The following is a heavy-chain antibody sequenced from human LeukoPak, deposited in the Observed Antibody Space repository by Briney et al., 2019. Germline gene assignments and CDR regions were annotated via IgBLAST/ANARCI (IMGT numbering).Heavy chain of an antibody. J-gene: IGHJ4*02. CDR1: GSTLSNAW. Sequence: GGSLGLSCAASGSTLSNAWMHWVRQAPGKGLEWVSAISGSGGSTYYADSVKGRFTISRDNSKNTLYLQMNSLRAEDTAVYYCARRRYPFDYWGQGTLVTVSS. CDR3: ARRRYPFDY. V-gene: IGHV3-23*01. CDR2: ISGSGGST. D-gene: IGHD1-26*01.